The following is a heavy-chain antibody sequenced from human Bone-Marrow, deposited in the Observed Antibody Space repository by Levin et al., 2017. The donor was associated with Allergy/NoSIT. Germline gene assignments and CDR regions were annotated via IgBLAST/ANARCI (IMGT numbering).Heavy chain of an antibody. CDR3: ARERDSRWVNQYYGLDV. D-gene: IGHD1-14*01. V-gene: IGHV3-30-3*01. CDR1: GFTFSSYS. Sequence: PGGSLRLSCAASGFTFSSYSMHWVRQAPGKGLEWVAFISFDGSNKYYADSVKGRFTISRDNSRNTLYLQMNSLRAEDTAVYYCARERDSRWVNQYYGLDVWGQGTTVTVSS. CDR2: ISFDGSNK. J-gene: IGHJ6*02.